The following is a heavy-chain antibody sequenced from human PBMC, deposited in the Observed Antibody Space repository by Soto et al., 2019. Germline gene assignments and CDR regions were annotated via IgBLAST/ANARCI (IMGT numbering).Heavy chain of an antibody. CDR2: IYWDDDK. CDR1: GFSLSTSGVG. V-gene: IGHV2-5*02. D-gene: IGHD1-7*01. Sequence: SGPTLVNPTQTLTLTCTFSGFSLSTSGVGVGWIRQPPGKAPEWLAFIYWDDDKRYSPSLKSRLTIAMDTSKSLVVLMMTDMDPVDTATYYCVHRTRISFQNWNSGWFDPWGQGTLVTVSS. J-gene: IGHJ5*02. CDR3: VHRTRISFQNWNSGWFDP.